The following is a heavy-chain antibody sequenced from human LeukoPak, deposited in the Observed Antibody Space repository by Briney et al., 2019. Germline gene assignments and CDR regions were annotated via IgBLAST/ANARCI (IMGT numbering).Heavy chain of an antibody. D-gene: IGHD3-22*01. Sequence: GGSLRLSCATSGFTFSSYAMHWVRQAPGKGLEWVAVISYDGSKKYYADSVKGRFTVSRDNSKNTLYLQMNSLRAEDTAVYYCARVTYYYDSSGYYFDYWGQGTLVTVSS. CDR3: ARVTYYYDSSGYYFDY. CDR1: GFTFSSYA. V-gene: IGHV3-30*04. CDR2: ISYDGSKK. J-gene: IGHJ4*02.